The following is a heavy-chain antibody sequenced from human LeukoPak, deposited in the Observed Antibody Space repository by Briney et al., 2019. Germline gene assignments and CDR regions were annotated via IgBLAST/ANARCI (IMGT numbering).Heavy chain of an antibody. CDR1: GGSISSYY. Sequence: SETLSLTCTVSGGSISSYYWSWIRQPPGKGLEWIGYIYYSGSTNYSPSLKSRVTISVDTSKNQFSLKLSSVTAADTAVYYCARHFVVYYGSGSYDYYGMDVWGQGTTVTVSS. V-gene: IGHV4-59*08. D-gene: IGHD3-10*01. CDR2: IYYSGST. J-gene: IGHJ6*02. CDR3: ARHFVVYYGSGSYDYYGMDV.